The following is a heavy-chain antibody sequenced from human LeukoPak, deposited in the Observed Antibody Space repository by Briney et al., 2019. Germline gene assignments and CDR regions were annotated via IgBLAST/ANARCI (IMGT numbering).Heavy chain of an antibody. CDR1: GFTFTNYW. V-gene: IGHV3-7*01. Sequence: GGTLRLSCAASGFTFTNYWMSWVRQAPGKGLDLVANIKQDRSEKYYVDSVKGRFTISRDNAKNSLYLQMNSLRAEDTAVYYCARGLYYYGSGSYPEEFDYWGQGTLVTVSS. D-gene: IGHD3-10*01. CDR2: IKQDRSEK. J-gene: IGHJ4*02. CDR3: ARGLYYYGSGSYPEEFDY.